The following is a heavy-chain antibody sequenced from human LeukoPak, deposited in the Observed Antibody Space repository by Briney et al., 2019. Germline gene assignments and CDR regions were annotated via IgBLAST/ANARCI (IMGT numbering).Heavy chain of an antibody. D-gene: IGHD5-18*01. CDR3: ARWIQLWYYFDY. V-gene: IGHV4-39*01. CDR2: IYYSGST. CDR1: GGSISSSSYY. J-gene: IGHJ4*02. Sequence: PSETLSLTCTVSGGSISSSSYYWGWIRQPPGKGLEWIGSIYYSGSTYYNPSLKSRVTISVDTSKNQFSLKLSSVTAADTAVYYCARWIQLWYYFDYWGQGTLVTVSS.